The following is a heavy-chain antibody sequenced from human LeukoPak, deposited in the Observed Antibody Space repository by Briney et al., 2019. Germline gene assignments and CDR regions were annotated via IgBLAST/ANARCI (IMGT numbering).Heavy chain of an antibody. Sequence: PGRSLRLSCAASGFAFSSFAMHWVRQAPGKGLEWVSLISYDGITEDYSDSVKGRFTISRDNAKNSLYLQMNSLRAEDTALYYCAREGVGGSYVFDYWGQGTLVTVSS. CDR3: AREGVGGSYVFDY. D-gene: IGHD1-26*01. J-gene: IGHJ4*02. CDR1: GFAFSSFA. CDR2: ISYDGITE. V-gene: IGHV3-30*04.